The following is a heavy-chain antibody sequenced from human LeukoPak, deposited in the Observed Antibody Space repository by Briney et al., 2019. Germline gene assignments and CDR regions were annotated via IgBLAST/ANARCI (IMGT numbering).Heavy chain of an antibody. CDR3: ARGYSSTSSTPDY. CDR1: GGSISSYY. D-gene: IGHD6-6*01. V-gene: IGHV4-59*12. J-gene: IGHJ4*02. CDR2: IYYSGST. Sequence: SETLSLTCTVSGGSISSYYWSWVRQPPGKGLEWIGYIYYSGSTNYNPSLKSRVTMSVDTSKNHFSLKLTSVTAADTAVYYCARGYSSTSSTPDYWGQGTLVTVSS.